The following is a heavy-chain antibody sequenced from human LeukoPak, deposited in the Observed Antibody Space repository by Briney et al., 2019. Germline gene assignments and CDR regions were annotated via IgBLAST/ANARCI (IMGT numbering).Heavy chain of an antibody. CDR3: AKPVSGGLAVTADWFHP. Sequence: SETLSLTCAVYGGSFSGCYWSWIPQPPGKGREWIGELNHSGRTNYNPSLKSRVTISVDTSKNQFSLKLNSVTAADTAVYYCAKPVSGGLAVTADWFHPWGQGTLVVVSS. V-gene: IGHV4-34*01. J-gene: IGHJ5*01. CDR1: GGSFSGCY. CDR2: LNHSGRT. D-gene: IGHD6-19*01.